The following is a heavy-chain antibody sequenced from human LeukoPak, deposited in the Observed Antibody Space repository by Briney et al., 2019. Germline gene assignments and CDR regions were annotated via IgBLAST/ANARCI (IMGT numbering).Heavy chain of an antibody. CDR1: GITFRIYA. J-gene: IGHJ4*02. CDR2: INSDGSST. V-gene: IGHV3-74*01. D-gene: IGHD5-12*01. CDR3: ARFSGAPNSGY. Sequence: GGSLRLPCAGSGITFRIYAMTWVRQAPGKGLEWVSRINSDGSSTSYADSVKGRFTISRDNAKNTLYLQMNSLRAEDTAVYYCARFSGAPNSGYWGQGTLVTVSS.